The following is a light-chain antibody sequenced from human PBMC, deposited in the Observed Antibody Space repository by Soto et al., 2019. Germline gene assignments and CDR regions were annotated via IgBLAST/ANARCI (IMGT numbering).Light chain of an antibody. V-gene: IGKV3-11*01. Sequence: EIVITQTPASLSVSPWGRATLSFRASRSISRTLSWYQQKPGQAPRLLIDDASNRATGIPARFSGSGSGTDFTLTISSLEPEDFAVNYCQQRINWLPSITFGQGALLET. J-gene: IGKJ5*01. CDR1: RSISRT. CDR3: QQRINWLPSIT. CDR2: DAS.